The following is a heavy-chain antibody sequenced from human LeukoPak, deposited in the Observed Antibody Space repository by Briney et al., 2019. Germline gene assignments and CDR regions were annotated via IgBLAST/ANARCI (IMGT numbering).Heavy chain of an antibody. CDR3: ARGLSKVRGYIWGSYRPDPLDY. CDR1: GGSFSGYY. J-gene: IGHJ4*02. V-gene: IGHV4-34*01. D-gene: IGHD3-16*02. Sequence: ETLSLTCAVYGGSFSGYYWSWIRQPPGKGLEWIGEINHSGITNYNPSLKSRVAISVDTSKNQFSLKLSSVTAADTAVYYCARGLSKVRGYIWGSYRPDPLDYWGQGTLVTVSS. CDR2: INHSGIT.